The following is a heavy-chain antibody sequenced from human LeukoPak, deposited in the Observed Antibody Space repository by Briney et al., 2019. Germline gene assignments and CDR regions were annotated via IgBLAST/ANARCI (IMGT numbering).Heavy chain of an antibody. CDR1: GFSFSSYA. D-gene: IGHD3-22*01. CDR2: VSENARRT. Sequence: PGGSLRLSCAASGFSFSSYAMGWVRQVPGKGLEWVSTVSENARRTYYADSVKGRFTMSRDNSKDTLYLQMNSLRAEDTAVYYCAKEGRPNSGGGYYDYWGQGTRVTVSS. V-gene: IGHV3-23*01. J-gene: IGHJ4*02. CDR3: AKEGRPNSGGGYYDY.